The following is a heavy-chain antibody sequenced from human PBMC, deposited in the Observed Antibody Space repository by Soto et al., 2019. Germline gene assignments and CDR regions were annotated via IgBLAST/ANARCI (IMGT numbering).Heavy chain of an antibody. J-gene: IGHJ5*02. V-gene: IGHV4-31*03. CDR2: IDDSGNT. D-gene: IGHD4-17*01. CDR1: GASISSGAYD. Sequence: QVQLQESGPGLVKPSQTLSLTCTVSGASISSGAYDWSWIRQHPGKGLEWIGHIDDSGNTYYNPSLTNRVIISADTSKNHFSLRLTFVSAADTAVYYCAGHPYGESWFDPWGQGTLVTVSS. CDR3: AGHPYGESWFDP.